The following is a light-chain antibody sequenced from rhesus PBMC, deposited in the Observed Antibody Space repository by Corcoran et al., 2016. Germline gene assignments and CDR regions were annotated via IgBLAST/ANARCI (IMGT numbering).Light chain of an antibody. V-gene: IGKV3-24*04. J-gene: IGKJ1*01. CDR2: GAS. Sequence: ETVVTQSPATLSLSPGERATLSCSASQSVGSYLAWYQQKPGQAPRLPSYGASSRATGIPDRFCGSGAGTDCPLTSSRLEHEEVGVYYWQQSINVWTFGQGTKVEIK. CDR1: QSVGSY. CDR3: QQSINVWT.